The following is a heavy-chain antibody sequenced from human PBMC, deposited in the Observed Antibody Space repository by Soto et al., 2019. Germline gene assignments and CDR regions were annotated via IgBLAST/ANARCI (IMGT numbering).Heavy chain of an antibody. CDR2: ISAYNGNT. CDR3: ARSGGRRECTNGVCYAAFFDY. Sequence: GASVKVSCKASGYTFTSYGISWVRQAPGQGLEWMGWISAYNGNTNYAQKLQGRVTMTTDTSTSTAYMELRSLRSDDTAVYYCARSGGRRECTNGVCYAAFFDYWGQGTLVTVPQ. CDR1: GYTFTSYG. D-gene: IGHD2-8*01. V-gene: IGHV1-18*04. J-gene: IGHJ4*02.